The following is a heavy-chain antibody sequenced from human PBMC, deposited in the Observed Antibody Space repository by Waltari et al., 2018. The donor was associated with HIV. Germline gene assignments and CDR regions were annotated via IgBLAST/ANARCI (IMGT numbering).Heavy chain of an antibody. Sequence: QVQLQESGPGLVKPSETLSLTCTVSGGSISSYYWSWIRQPPGKGLEWIGYIYYSGSTNNNPSLKSRVTISVDTSKNQFSLKLSSVTAADTAVYYCARDRYDSSGYNLRGYYYGMDVWGQGTTVTVSS. CDR3: ARDRYDSSGYNLRGYYYGMDV. V-gene: IGHV4-59*01. D-gene: IGHD3-22*01. J-gene: IGHJ6*02. CDR1: GGSISSYY. CDR2: IYYSGST.